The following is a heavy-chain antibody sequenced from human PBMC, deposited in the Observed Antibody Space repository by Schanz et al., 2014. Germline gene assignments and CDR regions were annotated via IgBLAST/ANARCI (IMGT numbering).Heavy chain of an antibody. CDR2: IWSDGTNE. CDR1: GFIFRSFG. Sequence: VQLLESGGGLVQPGKSLRLSCATSGFIFRSFGIHWVRQAPGKGLEWVAVIWSDGTNEYYADSVKGRFTISGDSSKYTVYLQMNSLRAEDTAVYYCAKTPREYCNYDNCPNWFDSWGQGTLVTASS. J-gene: IGHJ5*01. CDR3: AKTPREYCNYDNCPNWFDS. V-gene: IGHV3-33*06. D-gene: IGHD2-15*01.